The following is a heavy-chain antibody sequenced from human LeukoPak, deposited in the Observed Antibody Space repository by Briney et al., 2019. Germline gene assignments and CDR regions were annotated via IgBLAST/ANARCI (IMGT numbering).Heavy chain of an antibody. J-gene: IGHJ4*02. CDR2: IRSKANSYAT. CDR1: GFTFSGSA. CDR3: ILSSGYHYVNY. Sequence: GGSLRLSCAASGFTFSGSAMHWVRQASGKGLEWVGRIRSKANSYATAYAASVKGRFTISRDDSKNTAYLQMNSLKTEDTAVYYCILSSGYHYVNYWGQGTLVTVSS. D-gene: IGHD3-22*01. V-gene: IGHV3-73*01.